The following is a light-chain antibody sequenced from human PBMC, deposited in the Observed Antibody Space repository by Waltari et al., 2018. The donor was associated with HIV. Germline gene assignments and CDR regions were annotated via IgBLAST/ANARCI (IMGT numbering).Light chain of an antibody. CDR3: HHRGNWPLYT. J-gene: IGKJ2*01. Sequence: EVVLTPSPATLSLSRGERATISCSASKSVCRYLAWYQQKPGQAPRLLIYDASNRATGIPDRFSGSGSGTDFTLTISTLEPEDFAVYYCHHRGNWPLYTFGQGTNLEIK. CDR2: DAS. CDR1: KSVCRY. V-gene: IGKV3-11*01.